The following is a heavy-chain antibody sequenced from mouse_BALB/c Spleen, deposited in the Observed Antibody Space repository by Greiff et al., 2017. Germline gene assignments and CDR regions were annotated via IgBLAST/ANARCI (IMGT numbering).Heavy chain of an antibody. Sequence: DVMLVESGGGLVKPGGSLKLSCAASGFTFSSYAMSWVRQTPEKRLEWVASISSGGSTYYPDSVKGRFTISRDNARNILYLQMSSLRSEDTAMYYCARDDYEDFDYWGQGTTLTVSS. V-gene: IGHV5-6-5*01. D-gene: IGHD2-4*01. J-gene: IGHJ2*01. CDR3: ARDDYEDFDY. CDR1: GFTFSSYA. CDR2: ISSGGST.